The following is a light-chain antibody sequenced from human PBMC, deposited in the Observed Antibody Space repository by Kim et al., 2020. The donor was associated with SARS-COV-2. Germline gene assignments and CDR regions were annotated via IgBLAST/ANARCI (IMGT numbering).Light chain of an antibody. J-gene: IGLJ2*01. CDR2: DVG. CDR3: CSYSGGLAFV. CDR1: SSDVGGYNY. Sequence: GQAVHNYCTGSSSDVGGYNYVSWYQQHPGKGPKLIIYDVGHRPSGVPDRFFGSKSGNTASLTISGLQAEDEADYHCCSYSGGLAFVFGGGTKVTVL. V-gene: IGLV2-11*03.